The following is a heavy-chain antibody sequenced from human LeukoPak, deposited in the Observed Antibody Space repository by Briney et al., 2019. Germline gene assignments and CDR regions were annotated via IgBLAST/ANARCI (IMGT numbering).Heavy chain of an antibody. D-gene: IGHD3-10*01. J-gene: IGHJ4*02. CDR1: GFSFDEYA. CDR3: ARARGAGPGAHFDY. Sequence: GGSLRLSCAASGFSFDEYAMHWVRQAPGEGLEWVSGISWNSGSIGYADSVKGRFTVSRDNAKNSLFLQMNSLRAEDTAVYYCARARGAGPGAHFDYWGQGTPVIVSS. V-gene: IGHV3-9*01. CDR2: ISWNSGSI.